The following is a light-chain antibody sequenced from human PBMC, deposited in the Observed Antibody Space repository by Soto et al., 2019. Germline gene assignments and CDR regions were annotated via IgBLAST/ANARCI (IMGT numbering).Light chain of an antibody. V-gene: IGKV1-27*01. CDR1: QAIGYF. J-gene: IGKJ3*01. CDR3: QKYDSAPFT. Sequence: DIPMTQSPSSLSASVGDRVTITCRASQAIGYFLTWYQERPGQVPKLIIYSASSLFSGAPSRFSGSGAGTDFTLTIFNLQPDDVATYYCQKYDSAPFTFGPGTRVEIK. CDR2: SAS.